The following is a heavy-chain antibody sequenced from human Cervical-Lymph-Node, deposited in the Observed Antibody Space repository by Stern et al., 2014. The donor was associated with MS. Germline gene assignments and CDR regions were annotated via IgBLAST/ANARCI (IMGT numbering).Heavy chain of an antibody. CDR2: IYSGGST. J-gene: IGHJ6*02. D-gene: IGHD6-19*01. CDR3: ATSSSGWPQNGLDV. V-gene: IGHV3-53*01. Sequence: EVQLVESGGGLIQPGGSLRLSCAASGFTVSSNYMSWVRQAPGKGLEWVSVIYSGGSTYYADSLKGRFTISRDNSKNTLYLQMNSLRAEDTAVYYCATSSSGWPQNGLDVWGQGTTVTVSS. CDR1: GFTVSSNY.